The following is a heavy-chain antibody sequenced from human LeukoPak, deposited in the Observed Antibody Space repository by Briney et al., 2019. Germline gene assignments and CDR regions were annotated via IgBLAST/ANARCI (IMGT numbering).Heavy chain of an antibody. CDR2: ITNSGDFV. CDR1: GFRFSGHY. J-gene: IGHJ4*02. Sequence: GGSLRLSCAASGFRFSGHYMSWIRQAPGKGLEWISYITNSGDFVNYADSVKGRFIISRDNAKNSLYLQMNSLRAEDTAVYYCAREARATPDFWGQGTVVTVSS. D-gene: IGHD1-26*01. V-gene: IGHV3-11*01. CDR3: AREARATPDF.